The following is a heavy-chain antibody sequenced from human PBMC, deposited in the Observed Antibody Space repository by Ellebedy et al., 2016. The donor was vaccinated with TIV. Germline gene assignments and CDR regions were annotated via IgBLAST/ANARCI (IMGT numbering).Heavy chain of an antibody. CDR2: ISYDGSNK. Sequence: GESLKISXAASGFTFSSYGMHWVRQAPGKGLEWVAVISYDGSNKYYADSVKGRFTISRDNSKNTLYLQMNSLRAEDTAVYYCARDEGRDWYFDLWGRGTLVTVSS. J-gene: IGHJ2*01. CDR3: ARDEGRDWYFDL. V-gene: IGHV3-30*03. CDR1: GFTFSSYG.